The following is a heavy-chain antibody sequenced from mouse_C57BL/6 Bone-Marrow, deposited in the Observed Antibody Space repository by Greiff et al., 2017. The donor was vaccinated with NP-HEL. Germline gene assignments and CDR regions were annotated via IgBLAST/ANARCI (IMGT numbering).Heavy chain of an antibody. CDR2: INPNNGGT. J-gene: IGHJ2*01. Sequence: VQLQQSGPELVKPGASVKISCKASGYTFTDYYMNWVKQSHGKSLEWIGDINPNNGGTSYNQKFKGKATLTVDKSSSTAYMELRSLTSEDSAVYYCARGGVWYHDYWGQGTTLTVSS. CDR3: ARGGVWYHDY. V-gene: IGHV1-26*01. D-gene: IGHD2-10*02. CDR1: GYTFTDYY.